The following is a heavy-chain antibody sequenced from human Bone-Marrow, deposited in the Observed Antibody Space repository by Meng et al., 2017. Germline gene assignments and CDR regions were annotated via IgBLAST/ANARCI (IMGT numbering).Heavy chain of an antibody. J-gene: IGHJ6*01. V-gene: IGHV3-30*04. Sequence: GGSLRLSCAASGFTFSSYAMHWVRQAPGKGLEWVAVISYDGSNKYYADSVKGRFTISRDNSKNTLYLQMNSLRAEDTAVYYCARAGYSSGWFAVRTAYYYGMDVWGQGTTVTGYS. D-gene: IGHD6-19*01. CDR1: GFTFSSYA. CDR3: ARAGYSSGWFAVRTAYYYGMDV. CDR2: ISYDGSNK.